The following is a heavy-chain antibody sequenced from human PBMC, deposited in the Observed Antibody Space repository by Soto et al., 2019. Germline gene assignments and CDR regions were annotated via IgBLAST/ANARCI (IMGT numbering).Heavy chain of an antibody. CDR3: ARDFSMVIVAPGY. CDR1: GCTFSSYA. D-gene: IGHD5-12*01. Sequence: PGGSLRLSCAASGCTFSSYAMRWVRQAPGKGLEWVGFIWYDGSNTFYAESVKGRFTISRDNSKNTVYLQINALRAEDTAVYYCARDFSMVIVAPGYWGQGTLVTVSS. V-gene: IGHV3-33*08. CDR2: IWYDGSNT. J-gene: IGHJ4*02.